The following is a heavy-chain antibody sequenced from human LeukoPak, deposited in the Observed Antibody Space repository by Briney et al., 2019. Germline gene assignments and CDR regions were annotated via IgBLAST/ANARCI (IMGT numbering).Heavy chain of an antibody. CDR1: GGSISSGGYY. CDR2: IYYSGST. Sequence: SQTLSLTCTVSGGSISSGGYYWSWIRQHPGKGLEWIGYIYYSGSTYYNPSLKSRVTISVDRSKNQFSLKLSSVTAADTAVYYCARGPPDCSSTSCYAPGHYGMDVWGQGTTVTVSS. CDR3: ARGPPDCSSTSCYAPGHYGMDV. V-gene: IGHV4-31*03. D-gene: IGHD2-2*01. J-gene: IGHJ6*02.